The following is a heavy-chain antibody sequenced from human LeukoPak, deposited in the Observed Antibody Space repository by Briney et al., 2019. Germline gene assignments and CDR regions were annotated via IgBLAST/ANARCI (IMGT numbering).Heavy chain of an antibody. CDR2: IYYTGGT. CDR1: GGSFSGDC. CDR3: ARHKSFDYLSPIAS. J-gene: IGHJ4*02. Sequence: SETLSLTCAVYGGSFSGDCWGWIRQPPGKGLEWIGSIYYTGGTYYKPSLTTGETSSVDSSKDQISRKLSSVTGPNTAVYFCARHKSFDYLSPIASWGQGTLVTVSS. D-gene: IGHD3-9*01. V-gene: IGHV4-34*01.